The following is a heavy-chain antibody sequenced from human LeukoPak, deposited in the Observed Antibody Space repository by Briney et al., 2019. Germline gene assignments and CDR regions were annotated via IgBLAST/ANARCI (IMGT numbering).Heavy chain of an antibody. J-gene: IGHJ4*02. V-gene: IGHV1-18*01. CDR1: GYTFTSYG. Sequence: ASVKVSRKASGYTFTSYGISWVRQAPGQGLEWMGWISAYNGNTNYAQKLQGRVTMTTDTSTSTAYMELRSLRSDDTAVYYCARDLFNPSSTGFDYWGQGTLVTVSS. D-gene: IGHD3-10*01. CDR2: ISAYNGNT. CDR3: ARDLFNPSSTGFDY.